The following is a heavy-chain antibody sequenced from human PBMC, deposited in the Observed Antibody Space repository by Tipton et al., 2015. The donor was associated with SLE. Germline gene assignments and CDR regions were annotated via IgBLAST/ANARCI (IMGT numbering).Heavy chain of an antibody. Sequence: SLRLSCAASGFTVSSNYMNWVRQAPGKGLEWLSVIYSGGTTDYADSVKGRFIISRGNSKNTLYLQMNSLRVEDTAMYYCARDRAFDIWGQGTMVTVSS. CDR2: IYSGGTT. CDR3: ARDRAFDI. CDR1: GFTVSSNY. V-gene: IGHV3-53*01. J-gene: IGHJ3*02.